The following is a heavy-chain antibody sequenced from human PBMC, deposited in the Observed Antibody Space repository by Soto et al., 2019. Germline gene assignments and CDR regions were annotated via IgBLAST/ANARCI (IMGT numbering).Heavy chain of an antibody. Sequence: SVKVSCKASGYTFTSYAMHWVRQAPGQRLEWMGGIIPIFGPANYAQKFRGRVTITADESTSTAYMDLSSLRYEDTAVYYCARGGDDSGAYYYSGMDVWGQGTTVTVSS. CDR1: GYTFTSYA. J-gene: IGHJ6*02. CDR2: IIPIFGPA. D-gene: IGHD3-22*01. CDR3: ARGGDDSGAYYYSGMDV. V-gene: IGHV1-69*13.